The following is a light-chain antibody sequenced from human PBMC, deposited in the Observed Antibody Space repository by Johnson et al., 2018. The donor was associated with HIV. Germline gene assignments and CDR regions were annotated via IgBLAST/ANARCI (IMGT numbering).Light chain of an antibody. CDR3: GTWDSSLSAGV. V-gene: IGLV1-51*02. CDR1: TSNIGNNY. Sequence: QSVLTQPPSVSAAPGQRVTISCSGSTSNIGNNYVSWYQQFPGTAPKLLIYENNKRPSGIPDRFSGSKSGTSATLGITGLQTGDEADDYCGTWDSSLSAGVFGTGTKVTVL. J-gene: IGLJ1*01. CDR2: ENN.